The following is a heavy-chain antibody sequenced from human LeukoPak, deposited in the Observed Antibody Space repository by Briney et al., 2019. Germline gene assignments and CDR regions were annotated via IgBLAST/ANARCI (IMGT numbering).Heavy chain of an antibody. CDR3: AMLAPTLRFLEWLAQFDY. CDR1: GFTFSSYA. CDR2: ISGSGGST. J-gene: IGHJ4*02. Sequence: GGSLRLSCPASGFTFSSYAMSWVRQAPGKGLEWVSAISGSGGSTYYADSVKGRFTISRYNSKNTLYLQMNSLRAEDTAVYYCAMLAPTLRFLEWLAQFDYWGQGTLVTVSS. V-gene: IGHV3-23*01. D-gene: IGHD3-3*01.